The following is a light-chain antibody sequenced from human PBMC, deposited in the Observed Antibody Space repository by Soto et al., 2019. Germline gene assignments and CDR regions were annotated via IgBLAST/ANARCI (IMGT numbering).Light chain of an antibody. Sequence: IQMTPSPSSLSASVGDRISITCRASQSVSSYLNWYQQKPGKAPRLLIYAASHLQTGVPSRFRGTGSATHFTLTISSLQPEDFATYYCQQSYRAVTFGQGTRLEIK. CDR3: QQSYRAVT. CDR2: AAS. J-gene: IGKJ5*01. CDR1: QSVSSY. V-gene: IGKV1-39*01.